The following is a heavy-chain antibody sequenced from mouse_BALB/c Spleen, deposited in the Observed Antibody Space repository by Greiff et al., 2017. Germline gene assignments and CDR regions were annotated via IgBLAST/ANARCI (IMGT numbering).Heavy chain of an antibody. V-gene: IGHV1-15*01. CDR3: TRSLNGNFDY. CDR2: IDPETGGT. J-gene: IGHJ2*01. D-gene: IGHD2-1*01. CDR1: GYTFTDYE. Sequence: QVQLKESGAELVRPGASVTLSCKASGYTFTDYEMHWVKQTPVHGLEWIGAIDPETGGTAYNQKFKGKATLTADKSSSTAYMELRSLTSEDSAVYYCTRSLNGNFDYWGQGTTLTVSS.